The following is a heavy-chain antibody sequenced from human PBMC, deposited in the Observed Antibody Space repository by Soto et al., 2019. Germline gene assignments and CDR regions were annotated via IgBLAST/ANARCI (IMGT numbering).Heavy chain of an antibody. D-gene: IGHD2-21*02. CDR3: ARVSCGGDCYTDAFDI. CDR1: GYTFTSYG. Sequence: ASVKVSCKASGYTFTSYGISWVRQAPGQGLEWMGWISPYNGNTNYAQNLQGRVTMTTDTSTSTAYMELRSLRSDDTAVYYCARVSCGGDCYTDAFDIWGQGTMLTVSS. V-gene: IGHV1-18*01. CDR2: ISPYNGNT. J-gene: IGHJ3*02.